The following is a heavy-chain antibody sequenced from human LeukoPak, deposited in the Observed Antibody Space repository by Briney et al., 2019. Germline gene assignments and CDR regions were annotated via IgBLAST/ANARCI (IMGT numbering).Heavy chain of an antibody. J-gene: IGHJ6*02. CDR1: GFTFSGSA. V-gene: IGHV3-73*01. Sequence: GGSLTLSCEASGFTFSGSAMHWVRQASGKGLEWVGRIRSTTDTAYAASVKGRFTISRDDSKNTAYLQMNSLKTEDTAVYYCARLRHSNTDHYYYYGMDVWGQGTTVTVSS. CDR2: IRSTTDT. D-gene: IGHD2/OR15-2a*01. CDR3: ARLRHSNTDHYYYYGMDV.